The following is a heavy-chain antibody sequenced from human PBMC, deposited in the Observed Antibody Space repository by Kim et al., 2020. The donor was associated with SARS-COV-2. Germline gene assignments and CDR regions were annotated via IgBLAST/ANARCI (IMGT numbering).Heavy chain of an antibody. CDR2: IYTSGST. CDR1: GGSISSYY. J-gene: IGHJ1*01. Sequence: SETLSLTCTVSGGSISSYYWSWIRQPAGKGLEWIGRIYTSGSTNYNPSLKSRVTMSVDTSKNQFSLKLSSVTAADTAVYYCARDAGEGSYYYDSSGYPEYFQHWGQGTLVTVSS. CDR3: ARDAGEGSYYYDSSGYPEYFQH. D-gene: IGHD3-22*01. V-gene: IGHV4-4*07.